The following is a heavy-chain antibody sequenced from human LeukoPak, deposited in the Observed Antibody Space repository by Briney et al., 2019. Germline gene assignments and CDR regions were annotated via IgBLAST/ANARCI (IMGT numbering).Heavy chain of an antibody. J-gene: IGHJ4*02. D-gene: IGHD3-3*01. V-gene: IGHV4-4*02. CDR3: AREGGFYRPLDY. CDR1: GGSITTTNW. CDR2: VHLDGRT. Sequence: SETLSLTRGVSGGSITTTNWWTWVRQPPGKGLEWIGEVHLDGRTNYNPSLESRLTVSVDLSENHISLRLTSVTAADTAVYYCAREGGFYRPLDYSGQGTLVTVSS.